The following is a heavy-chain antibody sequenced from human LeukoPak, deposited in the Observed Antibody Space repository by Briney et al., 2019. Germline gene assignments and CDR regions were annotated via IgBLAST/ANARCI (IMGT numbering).Heavy chain of an antibody. J-gene: IGHJ4*02. CDR1: GYTFTGYY. D-gene: IGHD3-3*01. CDR3: AREAGPYYDFWSGYYLDY. V-gene: IGHV1-2*02. CDR2: INPNSGGT. Sequence: ASVKVSCKASGYTFTGYYMHWVRQAPGQGLEWMGWINPNSGGTNYAQKFQGRVTMTRDTSISTAYMELSRLRCDDTAVYYCAREAGPYYDFWSGYYLDYWGQGTLVTVSS.